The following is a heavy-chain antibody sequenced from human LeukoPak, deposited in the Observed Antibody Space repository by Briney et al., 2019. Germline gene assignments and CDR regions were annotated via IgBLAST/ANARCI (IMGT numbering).Heavy chain of an antibody. CDR3: ARPARYCSGGSCWDS. D-gene: IGHD2-15*01. J-gene: IGHJ4*02. Sequence: SETLSLTCTVSGDSIGSFYWSWIRQPPGKGLERIGNIYYSGNTNYNPSLKSRVTISVDTSKNQFSLKLTSVTAADTAIYYCARPARYCSGGSCWDSWGQGTLVTVSS. CDR2: IYYSGNT. V-gene: IGHV4-59*01. CDR1: GDSIGSFY.